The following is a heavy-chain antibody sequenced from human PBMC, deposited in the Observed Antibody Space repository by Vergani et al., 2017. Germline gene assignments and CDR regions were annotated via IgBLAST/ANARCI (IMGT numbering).Heavy chain of an antibody. V-gene: IGHV1-69*04. J-gene: IGHJ4*02. D-gene: IGHD5-18*01. Sequence: QVQLVQSGAEVKKPGSSVKVPCKASGGTFSIYAISWVPQAPGQGLEWMGRIIPIFGLTNYAQKFQGRVTITADRSTTTAYMELSSLSSEDTAVYYCAREDPHKAMGLVDYWGQETLVAVSS. CDR2: IIPIFGLT. CDR1: GGTFSIYA. CDR3: AREDPHKAMGLVDY.